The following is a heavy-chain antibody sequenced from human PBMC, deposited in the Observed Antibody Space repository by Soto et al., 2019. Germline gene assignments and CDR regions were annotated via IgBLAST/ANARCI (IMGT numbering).Heavy chain of an antibody. CDR1: GGTFSSYA. CDR2: IIPIFGTA. J-gene: IGHJ4*02. D-gene: IGHD2-15*01. CDR3: ARDMPPPYCSGGSCYSAGDY. V-gene: IGHV1-69*13. Sequence: GASVKVSCKASGGTFSSYATSWVRQAPGQGLEWMGGIIPIFGTANYAQKFQGRVTITADESTSTAYMELSSLRSEDTVVYYCARDMPPPYCSGGSCYSAGDYWGQGTLVTVSS.